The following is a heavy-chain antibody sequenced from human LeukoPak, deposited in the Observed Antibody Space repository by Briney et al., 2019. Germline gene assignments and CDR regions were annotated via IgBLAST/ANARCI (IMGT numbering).Heavy chain of an antibody. CDR1: GGSITSGY. V-gene: IGHV4-59*08. CDR2: IYHSGST. Sequence: SETLSLTCTVSGGSITSGYWSWIRQPPGKGLEWIGYIYHSGSTNYNPSLKSRVTISVDTSKKHFSLKLSSVAAADTAVYYCARHLGVGSTDAFDIWGQGTMVTVSS. D-gene: IGHD2-15*01. CDR3: ARHLGVGSTDAFDI. J-gene: IGHJ3*02.